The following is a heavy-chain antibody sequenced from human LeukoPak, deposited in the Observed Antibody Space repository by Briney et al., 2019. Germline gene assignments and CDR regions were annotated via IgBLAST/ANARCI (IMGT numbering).Heavy chain of an antibody. V-gene: IGHV1-8*01. CDR2: MNPNSGNT. J-gene: IGHJ4*02. D-gene: IGHD6-13*01. Sequence: GASVKVSCKASGYTFTSYDINWVRQAPGQGLEWMGWMNPNSGNTGYAQKFQGRVTMTRNTSISTAYMELSSLRSEDTAVYYCARGIIAAAGTGVDYWGQGTLVTVSS. CDR3: ARGIIAAAGTGVDY. CDR1: GYTFTSYD.